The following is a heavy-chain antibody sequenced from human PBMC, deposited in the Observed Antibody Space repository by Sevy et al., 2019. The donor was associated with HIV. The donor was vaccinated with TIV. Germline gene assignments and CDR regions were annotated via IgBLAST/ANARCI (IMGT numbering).Heavy chain of an antibody. CDR3: ARHWPQGVVIIPGSGYHYGADF. Sequence: ASVKVSCKTSGYSFNMYGISWVRQVPGQGLEWMGWISAYTGDTDYRQMFRGRVTMTTDASTNTAYMELRRLTSDDTAVYYCARHWPQGVVIIPGSGYHYGADFWGQGTMVTVSS. D-gene: IGHD3-3*01. J-gene: IGHJ6*02. CDR2: ISAYTGDT. CDR1: GYSFNMYG. V-gene: IGHV1-18*01.